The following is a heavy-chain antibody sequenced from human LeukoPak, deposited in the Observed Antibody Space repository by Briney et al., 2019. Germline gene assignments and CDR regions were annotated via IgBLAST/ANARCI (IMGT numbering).Heavy chain of an antibody. CDR3: ARTGGYFDY. J-gene: IGHJ4*02. CDR2: INPNSGDT. CDR1: RYSFTGYY. D-gene: IGHD7-27*01. V-gene: IGHV1-2*02. Sequence: EASVKVSCKASRYSFTGYYIHWVRQAPGRGLEWMGWINPNSGDTKYAQKFQGRVTMTRDTSISTAYMELSSPRSDDTAVYYCARTGGYFDYWGQGTLVPVSS.